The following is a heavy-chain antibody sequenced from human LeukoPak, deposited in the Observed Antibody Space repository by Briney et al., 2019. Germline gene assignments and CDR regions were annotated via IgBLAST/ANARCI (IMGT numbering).Heavy chain of an antibody. CDR1: GFTFSSYG. CDR3: AKIQLWLQPFDY. CDR2: ISGSGGST. J-gene: IGHJ4*02. Sequence: GGTLRLSCAASGFTFSSYGMSWVRQAPGKGLEWVSAISGSGGSTYYADSVKGRFTISRDNSKNTLYLQMNSLRAEDTAVYYCAKIQLWLQPFDYWGQGTLVTISS. D-gene: IGHD5-18*01. V-gene: IGHV3-23*01.